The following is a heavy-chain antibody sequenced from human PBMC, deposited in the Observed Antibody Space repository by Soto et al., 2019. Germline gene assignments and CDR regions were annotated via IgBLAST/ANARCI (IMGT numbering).Heavy chain of an antibody. Sequence: QVQLVQSAADVKKPGASVKVSCKASGYSFSSYAINWVRQAPGQGLEWLGWISGNNENTKYAQKFDGRVSMTTDTATTTAYMELRSLKTDDTAVYYCARDLFRWFGDSRMDYWGQGTLVTVFS. CDR1: GYSFSSYA. D-gene: IGHD3-10*01. V-gene: IGHV1-18*01. CDR3: ARDLFRWFGDSRMDY. J-gene: IGHJ4*02. CDR2: ISGNNENT.